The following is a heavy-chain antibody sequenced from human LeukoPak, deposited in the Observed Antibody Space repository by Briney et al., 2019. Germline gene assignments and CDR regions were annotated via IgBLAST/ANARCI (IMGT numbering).Heavy chain of an antibody. CDR2: IRSKANSYAT. D-gene: IGHD1-26*01. Sequence: GGSLRLSCAASGFTFSGSAMHWVRQASGKGLEWVGRIRSKANSYATAYAASVKGRFTIPRDDSKNTAYLQMNSLKTEDTAVYYCTRRKLDSYYMDVWGKGTTVTVSS. CDR1: GFTFSGSA. J-gene: IGHJ6*03. CDR3: TRRKLDSYYMDV. V-gene: IGHV3-73*01.